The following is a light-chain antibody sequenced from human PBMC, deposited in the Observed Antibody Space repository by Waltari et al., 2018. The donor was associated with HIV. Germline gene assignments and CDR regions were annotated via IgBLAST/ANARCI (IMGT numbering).Light chain of an antibody. Sequence: SYELTQPPSVSVSPGQTARITCSGDALPKKYHYCYQQKSAQAPVLVIYEDNKRPSGIPERFSGSSSGTMATLTISGAQVEDEADYYCYSTDSSGNHRGVFGGGTKLTVL. J-gene: IGLJ2*01. CDR3: YSTDSSGNHRGV. CDR1: ALPKKY. CDR2: EDN. V-gene: IGLV3-10*01.